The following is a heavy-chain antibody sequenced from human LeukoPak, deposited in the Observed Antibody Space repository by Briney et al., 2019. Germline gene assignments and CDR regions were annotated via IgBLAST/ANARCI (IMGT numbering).Heavy chain of an antibody. V-gene: IGHV3-74*01. CDR2: INSDGSST. CDR3: ARAPAVAGYGMDV. Sequence: GGSLRLSCAASGFTFSSYWMHWVRQAPGKGLVWVSRINSDGSSTSYADSVKGRFTVSRDNAKNTLYLQMNSLRAEDTAVYYCARAPAVAGYGMDVWGQGTTVTVSS. J-gene: IGHJ6*02. D-gene: IGHD6-19*01. CDR1: GFTFSSYW.